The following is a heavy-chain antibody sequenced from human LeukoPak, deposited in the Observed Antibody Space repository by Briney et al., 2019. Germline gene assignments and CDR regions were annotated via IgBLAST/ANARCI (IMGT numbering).Heavy chain of an antibody. V-gene: IGHV3-30*03. J-gene: IGHJ4*02. CDR1: GFTFNTYA. Sequence: GGSLRLSCAASGFTFNTYALHWVRQAPGKGLEWVAVVSYDGGAKYYADSVKVRFTISRDNSKNTVDLQMYSLRAEDSAVYYCARSLGSGWIHLVEYWGQGTLVTVS. CDR2: VSYDGGAK. D-gene: IGHD6-19*01. CDR3: ARSLGSGWIHLVEY.